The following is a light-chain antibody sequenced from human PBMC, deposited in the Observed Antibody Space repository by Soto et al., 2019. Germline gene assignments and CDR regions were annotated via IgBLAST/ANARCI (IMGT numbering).Light chain of an antibody. V-gene: IGLV2-14*01. CDR2: DVS. Sequence: QSALTQPASVSGSPGQSLAISCTGTSSDVGGYNYVSWYQLHPGKAPKLMIYDVSNRPSGVSNRFSGSKSGNTASLTISGLQAEDEADYYCSSYSSSGTDVFGPGTKVTVL. CDR3: SSYSSSGTDV. CDR1: SSDVGGYNY. J-gene: IGLJ1*01.